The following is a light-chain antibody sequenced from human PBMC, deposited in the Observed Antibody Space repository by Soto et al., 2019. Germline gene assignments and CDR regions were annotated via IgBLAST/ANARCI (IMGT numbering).Light chain of an antibody. J-gene: IGKJ1*01. CDR3: QQYNIYPWT. CDR2: AAS. Sequence: DIQMTQSPSSLSASVGDRVTITCRASQSISSYLNWYQQKPGKAPKLLIYAASSLQSGVPSRFSGSGSGTEFTLTISSLEADDVATYYCQQYNIYPWTFGQGTKVDIK. V-gene: IGKV1-39*01. CDR1: QSISSY.